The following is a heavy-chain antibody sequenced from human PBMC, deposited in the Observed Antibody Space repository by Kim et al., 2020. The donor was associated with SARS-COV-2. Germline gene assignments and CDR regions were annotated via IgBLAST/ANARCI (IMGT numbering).Heavy chain of an antibody. CDR1: GGSISSSNW. J-gene: IGHJ6*02. CDR3: ARDRVWFGELYYYGMDV. CDR2: IYHSGST. D-gene: IGHD3-10*01. V-gene: IGHV4-4*02. Sequence: SETLSLTCAVSGGSISSSNWWSWVRQPPGNGLEWIGEIYHSGSTNYNPSLKSRVTISVDKSKNQFSLKLSSVTAADTAVYYCARDRVWFGELYYYGMDVWGQGTTVTVSS.